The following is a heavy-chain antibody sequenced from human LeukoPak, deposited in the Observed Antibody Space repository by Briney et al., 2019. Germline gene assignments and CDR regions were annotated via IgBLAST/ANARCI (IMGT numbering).Heavy chain of an antibody. CDR2: INPSGGST. CDR3: ARDPNDSSGYSPPYFDY. D-gene: IGHD3-22*01. Sequence: GASVKVSCKASGYTFTSYYMHWVRQAPGQGLEWMGIINPSGGSTSYAQKFQGRVTMTRDTSTSTVYMELSSLRSEDTAVYYCARDPNDSSGYSPPYFDYWGQGTLVTVSS. V-gene: IGHV1-46*01. J-gene: IGHJ4*02. CDR1: GYTFTSYY.